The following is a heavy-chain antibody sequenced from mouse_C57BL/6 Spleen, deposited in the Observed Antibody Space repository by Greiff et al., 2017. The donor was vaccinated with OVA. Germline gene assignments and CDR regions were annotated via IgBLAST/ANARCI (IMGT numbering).Heavy chain of an antibody. CDR2: INPSTGGT. CDR3: APYDYDEGAGFAY. Sequence: VQLKQSGPEMVKPGASVKISCKASGYSFTGYYMNWVKQSHEKSLEWIGEINPSTGGTTYNQKFKAKATLTVDKSSSTAYMQLKSLTSEDSAVYYCAPYDYDEGAGFAYWGQVTLVTVSA. D-gene: IGHD2-4*01. V-gene: IGHV1-42*01. CDR1: GYSFTGYY. J-gene: IGHJ3*01.